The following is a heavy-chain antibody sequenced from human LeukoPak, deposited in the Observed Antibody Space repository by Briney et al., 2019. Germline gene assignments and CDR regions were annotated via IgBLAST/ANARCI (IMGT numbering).Heavy chain of an antibody. Sequence: VASVKVSCKASGGTFSSYAISWARQAPGQGLEWMGIINPSGGSTSYAQKFQGRVTMTRDTSTSTVYMELSSLRSEDTAVYYCARGSAVAGSPWGQGTLVTVSS. CDR2: INPSGGST. CDR1: GGTFSSYA. D-gene: IGHD6-19*01. J-gene: IGHJ5*02. V-gene: IGHV1-46*01. CDR3: ARGSAVAGSP.